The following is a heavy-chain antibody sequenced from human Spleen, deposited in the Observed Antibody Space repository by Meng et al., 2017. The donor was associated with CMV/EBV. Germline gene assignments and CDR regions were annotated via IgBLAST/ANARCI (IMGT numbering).Heavy chain of an antibody. J-gene: IGHJ3*02. CDR3: AREGELWLPDAFDI. Sequence: ETLSLTCTVSGGSISSSNWWSWVRQPPGKGLEWVANIKQDGSEKYYVDSVKGRFTISRDNAKNTLYLQMNSLRAEDTAVYYCAREGELWLPDAFDIWGQGTMVTVSS. D-gene: IGHD3-10*01. CDR2: IKQDGSEK. CDR1: GGSISSSNW. V-gene: IGHV3-7*01.